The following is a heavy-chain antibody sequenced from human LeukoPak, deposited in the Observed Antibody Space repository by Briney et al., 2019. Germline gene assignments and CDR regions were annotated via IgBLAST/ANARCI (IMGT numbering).Heavy chain of an antibody. J-gene: IGHJ3*02. Sequence: ASVKVSCKASGYTFSSHGINWVRQAPGQWLEWMGWINPYNGDTNYAQKFQGRVTMTTDTSTSTAYMELRRLRSDDTAVYHCASAGIDRWELLTHAFVIWGQGTMVTVSS. CDR1: GYTFSSHG. CDR2: INPYNGDT. D-gene: IGHD4-23*01. V-gene: IGHV1-18*01. CDR3: ASAGIDRWELLTHAFVI.